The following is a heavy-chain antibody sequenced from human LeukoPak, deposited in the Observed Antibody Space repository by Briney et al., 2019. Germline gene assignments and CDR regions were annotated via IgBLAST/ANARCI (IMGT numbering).Heavy chain of an antibody. Sequence: GGSLRLSCAASGFTFSSYWMHWVRQAPGKRLVWVSRINSDGSSTSYADSVKGRFTISRDNAKNTLYLQMNSLRAEDTAVYYCARDPRYSSGFAAFDIWGQGTMVTVSS. J-gene: IGHJ3*02. CDR2: INSDGSST. CDR1: GFTFSSYW. V-gene: IGHV3-74*01. D-gene: IGHD6-19*01. CDR3: ARDPRYSSGFAAFDI.